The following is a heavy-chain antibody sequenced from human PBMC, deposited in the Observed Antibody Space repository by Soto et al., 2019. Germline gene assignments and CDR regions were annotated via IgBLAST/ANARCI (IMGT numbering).Heavy chain of an antibody. J-gene: IGHJ4*01. V-gene: IGHV1-58*01. Sequence: GASVKVSCKDSGITFAKSAGLWVRQARGQRLEWIGWIVVGSGNTNYAQKFQERVTITRDMSTSTAYMELSSLRSEDTAVYYCARREGAKYYYDSSGYADYWG. CDR1: GITFAKSA. CDR3: ARREGAKYYYDSSGYADY. CDR2: IVVGSGNT. D-gene: IGHD3-22*01.